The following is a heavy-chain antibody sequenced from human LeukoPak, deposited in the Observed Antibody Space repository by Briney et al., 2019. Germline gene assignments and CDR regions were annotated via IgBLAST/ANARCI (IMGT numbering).Heavy chain of an antibody. CDR3: ARVHYDFWSGLSDWFDP. Sequence: SETLSLTCAVYGGSFSDYYWSWIRQPPGKGLEWIGEINHSGSTNYNPSLKSRVTISVDTSKNQFSLKLSSVTAADTAVYYCARVHYDFWSGLSDWFDPWGQGTLVTVSS. V-gene: IGHV4-34*01. D-gene: IGHD3-3*01. J-gene: IGHJ5*02. CDR1: GGSFSDYY. CDR2: INHSGST.